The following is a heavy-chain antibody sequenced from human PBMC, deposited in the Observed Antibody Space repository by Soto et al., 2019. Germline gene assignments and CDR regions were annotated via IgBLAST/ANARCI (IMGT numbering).Heavy chain of an antibody. Sequence: QVQLMESGPGLVKPSRTLSLTCAVSGGSISTDNWWSWVRQPPGKGLEWVGEIYHSGNTNYNPSLKSRLTISIDKSKDQFSLDVTLVTAAEKAVYYCARGGRWLSDYWGQGALVTVSS. CDR2: IYHSGNT. J-gene: IGHJ4*02. D-gene: IGHD5-12*01. CDR1: GGSISTDNW. CDR3: ARGGRWLSDY. V-gene: IGHV4-4*02.